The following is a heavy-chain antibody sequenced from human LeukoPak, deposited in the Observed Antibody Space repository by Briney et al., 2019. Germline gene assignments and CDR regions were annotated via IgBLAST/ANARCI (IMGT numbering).Heavy chain of an antibody. CDR1: GYTFTGYY. D-gene: IGHD4-17*01. CDR3: ARVRAVTDDFDY. Sequence: ASVKVSCKASGYTFTGYYMHWVRQAPGQGLECMGWINPNSGGTNYAQKFQGRVTMTRDTSISTAYMELSRLRSDDTAVYYCARVRAVTDDFDYWGQGTLVTVSS. V-gene: IGHV1-2*02. CDR2: INPNSGGT. J-gene: IGHJ4*02.